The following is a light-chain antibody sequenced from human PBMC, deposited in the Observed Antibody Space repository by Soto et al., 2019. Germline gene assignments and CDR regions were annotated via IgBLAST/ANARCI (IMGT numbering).Light chain of an antibody. CDR3: GTWDSSLSAGEV. CDR2: ENN. J-gene: IGLJ2*01. CDR1: SSNIGNNY. Sequence: QSVLTQPPSVSAAPGQKVTISCSGSSSNIGNNYVSRYQQLPGTAPKLLIYENNKRPSGIPDRFSGSKSGTSATLGITGLQTGDEADYYCGTWDSSLSAGEVFGGGTKVTVL. V-gene: IGLV1-51*02.